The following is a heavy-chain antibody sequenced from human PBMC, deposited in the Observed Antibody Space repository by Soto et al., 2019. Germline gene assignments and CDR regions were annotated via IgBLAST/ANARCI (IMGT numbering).Heavy chain of an antibody. V-gene: IGHV4-39*07. CDR3: ARRYNWNYGWFDP. J-gene: IGHJ5*02. CDR1: GGSVSSGSYY. CDR2: INHSGST. D-gene: IGHD1-7*01. Sequence: SETLSLTCTVSGGSVSSGSYYWSWIRQPPGKGLEWIGEINHSGSTNYNPSLKSRVTISVDTSKNQFSLKLSSVTAADTAVYYCARRYNWNYGWFDPWGQGTLVTVSS.